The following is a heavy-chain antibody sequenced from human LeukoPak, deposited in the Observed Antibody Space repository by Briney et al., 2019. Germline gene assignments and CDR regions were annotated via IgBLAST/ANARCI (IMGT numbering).Heavy chain of an antibody. J-gene: IGHJ4*02. CDR3: AKDGSGSYEGDFDY. CDR1: GFTFDDYA. CDR2: ISWNSGSI. V-gene: IGHV3-9*01. Sequence: GGSLRLSCAASGFTFDDYAMHWVRQAPGKGLEWVSGISWNSGSIGYADSVKGRFTISRDNAKNSLYLQMNSLRAEDTALYYCAKDGSGSYEGDFDYWGQGTLVTVSS. D-gene: IGHD1-26*01.